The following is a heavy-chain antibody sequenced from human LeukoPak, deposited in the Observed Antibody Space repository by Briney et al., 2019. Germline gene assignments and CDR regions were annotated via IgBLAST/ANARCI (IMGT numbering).Heavy chain of an antibody. CDR2: IWYDGSKT. Sequence: GGSLRLSCAASGFRLSSNGMHWVRQAPGKGLEWVAVIWYDGSKTYHADSVKGRFTISRDISQNTLYLQMNSLRAEDTAVYYCARGRSNPNGRPVVGSDAFDIWGQGTMVTVSS. CDR1: GFRLSSNG. CDR3: ARGRSNPNGRPVVGSDAFDI. V-gene: IGHV3-33*01. D-gene: IGHD3-10*01. J-gene: IGHJ3*02.